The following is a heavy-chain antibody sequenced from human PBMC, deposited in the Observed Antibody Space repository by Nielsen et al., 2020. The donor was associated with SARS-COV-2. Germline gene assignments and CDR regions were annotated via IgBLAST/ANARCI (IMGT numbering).Heavy chain of an antibody. Sequence: GSLRLSCGASGFTISSSFMSWVRQAAGKGLDWVSVIYTDGSTSHADSVKGRFTISSDNSKNTLYLQMNSLRAEDTAVYYCARDNWGRMDVWGQGTTVTVSS. J-gene: IGHJ6*02. CDR3: ARDNWGRMDV. V-gene: IGHV3-66*01. CDR2: IYTDGST. CDR1: GFTISSSF. D-gene: IGHD7-27*01.